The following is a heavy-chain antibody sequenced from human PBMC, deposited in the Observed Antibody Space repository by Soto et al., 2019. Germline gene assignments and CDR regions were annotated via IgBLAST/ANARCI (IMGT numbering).Heavy chain of an antibody. CDR2: IYYSGST. CDR1: GGSISSGGYY. CDR3: ARLEGLATISYYFDF. J-gene: IGHJ4*02. D-gene: IGHD3-9*01. Sequence: SETLSLTCTVSGGSISSGGYYWSWIRQHPGKGLEWIGYIYYSGSTYYNPSLQTRVTISLDKSKSQFSLKLNSVTAADSAVYFCARLEGLATISYYFDFWGPGALVTVSS. V-gene: IGHV4-31*03.